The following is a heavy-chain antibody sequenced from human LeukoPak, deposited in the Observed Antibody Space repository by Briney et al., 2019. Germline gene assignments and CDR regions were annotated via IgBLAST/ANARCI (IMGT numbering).Heavy chain of an antibody. Sequence: GGSLRLSCAASGLTFSSYAMSWVRQAPGKGLEWVSAISGSGGSTYYADSVKGRFTISRDNSKNTLYLQMNSLRAEDTAVYYCARDLRAMVKGTFDIWGQGTMVTVSS. CDR2: ISGSGGST. D-gene: IGHD5-18*01. J-gene: IGHJ3*02. CDR3: ARDLRAMVKGTFDI. V-gene: IGHV3-23*01. CDR1: GLTFSSYA.